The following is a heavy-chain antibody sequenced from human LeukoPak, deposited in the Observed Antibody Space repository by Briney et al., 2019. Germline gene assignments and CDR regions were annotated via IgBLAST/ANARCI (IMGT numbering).Heavy chain of an antibody. Sequence: PGGSLRLSCAVSGFRVTNDYMNWVRQAPGKGLEWVSIIYAGGSTYYADSVKGRFTISRDSSSNTLFLQMSNLRADDSGLYYCATDIRSSPLGFWGHGTLVTVSS. V-gene: IGHV3-66*01. D-gene: IGHD3-9*01. J-gene: IGHJ4*01. CDR2: IYAGGST. CDR3: ATDIRSSPLGF. CDR1: GFRVTNDY.